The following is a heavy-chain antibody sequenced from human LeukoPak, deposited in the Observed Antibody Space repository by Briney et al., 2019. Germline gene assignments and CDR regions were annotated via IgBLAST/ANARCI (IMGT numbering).Heavy chain of an antibody. CDR1: GGSISRGDYY. J-gene: IGHJ3*02. Sequence: SETLSLTCTVSGGSISRGDYYWSWIRQPPGKGLEWIGYIYYSGSTYYNPSLKSRVTISVDTSKNQFSLKLSSVTAADTAVYYCARTSSSSRAFDIWGQGTMVTVSS. D-gene: IGHD6-6*01. CDR2: IYYSGST. V-gene: IGHV4-30-4*08. CDR3: ARTSSSSRAFDI.